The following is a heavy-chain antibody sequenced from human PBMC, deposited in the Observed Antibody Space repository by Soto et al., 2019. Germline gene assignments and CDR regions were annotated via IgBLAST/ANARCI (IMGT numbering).Heavy chain of an antibody. D-gene: IGHD6-19*01. Sequence: SETLSLTCVVSGYSIISGVFWGWIRQPPGEGVEWIGRVYHRGSTFYNPSVQSRVTTSVDTSKNQFFLKMSDVSAAATAVYYGARFRMAVAGFGHFDYWGQGALVTVSS. CDR3: ARFRMAVAGFGHFDY. CDR2: VYHRGST. J-gene: IGHJ4*02. CDR1: GYSIISGVF. V-gene: IGHV4-38-2*01.